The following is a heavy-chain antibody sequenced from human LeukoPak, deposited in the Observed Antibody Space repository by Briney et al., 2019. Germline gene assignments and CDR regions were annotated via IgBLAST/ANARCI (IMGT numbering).Heavy chain of an antibody. Sequence: GESLKISCKGSGYSFTSYWIGWVRQMPGKGLEWMGIIYPGDSDTRYSPSLQGQVTISADKSINTAYLQWSSLKASDTAMYYCARRPYCSSTSCYLAFHIWGQGTMVTVSS. J-gene: IGHJ3*02. CDR2: IYPGDSDT. D-gene: IGHD2-2*01. CDR1: GYSFTSYW. V-gene: IGHV5-51*01. CDR3: ARRPYCSSTSCYLAFHI.